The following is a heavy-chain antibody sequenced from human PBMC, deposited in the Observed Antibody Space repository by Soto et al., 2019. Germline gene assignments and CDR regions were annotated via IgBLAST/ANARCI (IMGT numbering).Heavy chain of an antibody. CDR1: GGALTSYP. J-gene: IGHJ6*02. CDR3: AKDFDSYSSGRYGMDV. V-gene: IGHV1-69*01. Sequence: QVRLEQSGPEVKKPGSSVRVSCQASGGALTSYPIHWVRQAPGQGLEWMGVIDPMFDTSNLAEKFKARVILTADASTKTVYLDLTGLRSDDTAVYYCAKDFDSYSSGRYGMDVWGQGTTVTVSS. CDR2: IDPMFDTS. D-gene: IGHD6-19*01.